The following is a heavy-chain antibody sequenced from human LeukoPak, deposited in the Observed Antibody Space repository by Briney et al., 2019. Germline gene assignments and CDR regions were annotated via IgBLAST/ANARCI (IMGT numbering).Heavy chain of an antibody. CDR3: ARGTVVPAAIVDY. V-gene: IGHV4-30-4*01. CDR2: IYYSGST. D-gene: IGHD2-2*01. CDR1: GGSISSGDYY. J-gene: IGHJ4*02. Sequence: SQTLSLTCTVSGGSISSGDYYWSWIRQPPGKGLEWIGYIYYSGSTYCNPSLKSRVTISVDTSKDQFSLKLSSVTAADTAVYYCARGTVVPAAIVDYWGQGTLVTVSS.